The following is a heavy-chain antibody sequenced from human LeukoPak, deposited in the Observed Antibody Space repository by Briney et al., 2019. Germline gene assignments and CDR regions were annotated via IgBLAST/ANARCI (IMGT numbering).Heavy chain of an antibody. J-gene: IGHJ3*02. Sequence: QTGGSLRLSCPASGFTFSDYTMQWLHQAPGKGLEWVAVIWHDGTYISYGDSVRGRFTISRDNSKNTLYLQMNSLRAEDTAVYYCAREGPTTAVGSGAPDIWGLGTMVTVSS. CDR2: IWHDGTYI. CDR1: GFTFSDYT. CDR3: AREGPTTAVGSGAPDI. D-gene: IGHD6-13*01. V-gene: IGHV3-33*01.